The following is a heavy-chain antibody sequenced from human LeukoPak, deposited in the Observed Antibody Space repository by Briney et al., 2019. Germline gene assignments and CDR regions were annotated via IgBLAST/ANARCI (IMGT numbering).Heavy chain of an antibody. CDR3: AKQPSLYPYGSGDYFDY. D-gene: IGHD3-10*01. V-gene: IGHV3-23*01. Sequence: GGSLRLSRAASGFTFSSYAMSWVRQAPGKGLEWVSVISGTAGSTYYADPVKGRFTISRDNSKNTLYLQMNSLRAEGTAVYYCAKQPSLYPYGSGDYFDYWGQGTLVTVSS. J-gene: IGHJ4*02. CDR1: GFTFSSYA. CDR2: ISGTAGST.